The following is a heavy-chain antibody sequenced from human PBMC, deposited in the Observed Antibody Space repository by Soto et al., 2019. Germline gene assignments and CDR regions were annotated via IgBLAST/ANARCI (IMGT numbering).Heavy chain of an antibody. Sequence: PGGSLRLSCSASGFTFSRYVMSWVRQAPGKGLEWVSSISAGGSTTYYAAAVKGRFTISRDNSKNTLYLQMNSLRAEDTALYYCTKYYLLYYDSSSYLPFDQWGQGTLVTVSS. D-gene: IGHD3-22*01. CDR2: ISAGGSTT. CDR3: TKYYLLYYDSSSYLPFDQ. J-gene: IGHJ4*02. V-gene: IGHV3-23*01. CDR1: GFTFSRYV.